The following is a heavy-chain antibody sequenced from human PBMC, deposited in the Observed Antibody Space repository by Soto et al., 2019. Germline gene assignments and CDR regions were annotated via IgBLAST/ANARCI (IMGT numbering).Heavy chain of an antibody. J-gene: IGHJ5*01. Sequence: WWSLRLSCVVSGFTFGNHAMSWVRQAPGKGLQWVSAITGSGGSTYHAHSAKGRFTISRDNSKNILYLQMNSLRAEATAVYFCAKGYVRGNMMIKSWGQGTRVTVSS. CDR3: AKGYVRGNMMIKS. V-gene: IGHV3-23*01. CDR2: ITGSGGST. D-gene: IGHD3-10*02. CDR1: GFTFGNHA.